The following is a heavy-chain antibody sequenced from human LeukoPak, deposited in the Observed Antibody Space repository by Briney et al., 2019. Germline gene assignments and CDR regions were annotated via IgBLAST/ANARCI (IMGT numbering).Heavy chain of an antibody. J-gene: IGHJ5*02. V-gene: IGHV7-4-1*02. CDR1: GYTFTGYY. CDR3: ARGTWGVSFDP. Sequence: ASVKVSCKASGYTFTGYYMHWVRQAPGQGLEWMGWINTNTGNPTYAQGFTGRFVFSLDTSVSTAYLQISSLKAEDTALYFCARGTWGVSFDPWGQGSLVTVSS. CDR2: INTNTGNP. D-gene: IGHD3-16*01.